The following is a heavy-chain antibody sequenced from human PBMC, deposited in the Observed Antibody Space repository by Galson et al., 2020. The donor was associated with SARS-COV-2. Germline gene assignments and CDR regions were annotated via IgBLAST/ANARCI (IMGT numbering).Heavy chain of an antibody. V-gene: IGHV3-72*01. CDR3: ARRGGYCRTLSCDGWDC. CDR1: GFSFSAHY. Sequence: TGGSLRLSCAASGFSFSAHYLDWVRQAPGKALEWVARSRDKARGHTTEYAASVKGRFIISRDVSKDSLYLQMNSLKTEDTAVYYCARRGGYCRTLSCDGWDCWGQGTLVTVSS. CDR2: SRDKARGHTT. D-gene: IGHD1-26*01. J-gene: IGHJ4*02.